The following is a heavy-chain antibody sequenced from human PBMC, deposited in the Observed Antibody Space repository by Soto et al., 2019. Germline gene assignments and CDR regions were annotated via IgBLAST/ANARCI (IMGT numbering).Heavy chain of an antibody. CDR3: ARVSLGGIFGVVNYYYFDY. Sequence: GGSLRLSCAASGFTFSSYSMNWVRQAPGKGLEWVSSISSSSSYIYYADSVKGRFTISRDNAKNSLYLQMNSLRAEDTAVYYCARVSLGGIFGVVNYYYFDYWGQGTLVTVSS. CDR1: GFTFSSYS. J-gene: IGHJ4*02. V-gene: IGHV3-21*01. CDR2: ISSSSSYI. D-gene: IGHD3-3*01.